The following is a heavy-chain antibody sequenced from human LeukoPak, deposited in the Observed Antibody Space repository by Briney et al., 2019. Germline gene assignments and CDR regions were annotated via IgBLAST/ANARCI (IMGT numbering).Heavy chain of an antibody. CDR1: GLGVSDAW. J-gene: IGHJ4*02. CDR2: IKSKTDGGTT. V-gene: IGHV3-15*01. Sequence: GGSLRLSCAASGLGVSDAWMSWVRQPPGKGPEWVGRIKSKTDGGTTDYAASVKGRFTISRDDSKNTLYLQMNSLKTEDTAVYYCTGPPDWGQGAPVTVSS. CDR3: TGPPD.